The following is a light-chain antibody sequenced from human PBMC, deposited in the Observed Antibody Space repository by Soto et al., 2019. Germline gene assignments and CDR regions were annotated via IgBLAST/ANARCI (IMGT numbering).Light chain of an antibody. CDR3: QQYNDWPTWT. CDR1: QSISSN. CDR2: AAS. J-gene: IGKJ1*01. Sequence: EIVMTQSPATLSVSPGERATLSCRASQSISSNLAWYQQKPGQAPRLLISAASTRATGVPARFSGSGSGTEFTLSISSLQSEDCAAYYCQQYNDWPTWTVGQGTKVEIK. V-gene: IGKV3-15*01.